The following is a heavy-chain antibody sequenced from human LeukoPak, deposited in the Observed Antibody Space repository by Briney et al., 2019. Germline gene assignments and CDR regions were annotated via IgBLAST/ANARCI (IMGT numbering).Heavy chain of an antibody. CDR3: ARGRPTTSIAAAGVNWFDP. CDR1: GYTFTSYG. V-gene: IGHV1-69*06. Sequence: PGASVKVSCKASGYTFTSYGISWVRQAPGQGLEWMGGIIPIFGTANYAQKFQGRVTITADKSTSTAYMELSSLRSEDTAVYYCARGRPTTSIAAAGVNWFDPWGQGTLVTVSS. J-gene: IGHJ5*02. CDR2: IIPIFGTA. D-gene: IGHD6-13*01.